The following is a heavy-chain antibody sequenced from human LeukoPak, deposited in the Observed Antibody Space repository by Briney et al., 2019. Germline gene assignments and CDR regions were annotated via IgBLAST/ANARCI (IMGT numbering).Heavy chain of an antibody. V-gene: IGHV4-59*01. J-gene: IGHJ6*03. CDR1: GGSISSYY. Sequence: PSETLSLTCTVSGGSISSYYWSWIRQPPGKGLEWIGYIYYSGSTNYNPSLKSRVTISVDTSKNQFSLKLSSVTAADTAVYYCARDRGSSPYYYYMDVWGKGTTVTVSS. D-gene: IGHD6-6*01. CDR3: ARDRGSSPYYYYMDV. CDR2: IYYSGST.